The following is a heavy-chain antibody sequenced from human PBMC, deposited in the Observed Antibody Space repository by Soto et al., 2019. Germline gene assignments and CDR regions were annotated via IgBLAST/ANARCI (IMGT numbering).Heavy chain of an antibody. Sequence: EVQLLESGGGLVQRGGSQRLSCAASGFTFTSYVMSWVRQAPGKGLEWVAGISGGGSTAFYADSVKGRFTIARDNAKNTGVLQMDSLRAEDTAIYYCAKDSNKYSSSLRGRYFDYWGQETLVTVSS. D-gene: IGHD3-22*01. CDR3: AKDSNKYSSSLRGRYFDY. CDR2: ISGGGSTA. V-gene: IGHV3-23*01. CDR1: GFTFTSYV. J-gene: IGHJ4*02.